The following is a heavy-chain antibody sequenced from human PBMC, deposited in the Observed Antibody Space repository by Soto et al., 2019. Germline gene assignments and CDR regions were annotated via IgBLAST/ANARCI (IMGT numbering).Heavy chain of an antibody. CDR3: ASYYDFWSGYYGMDV. CDR2: IYYSGIT. CDR1: GGSISSSSYY. V-gene: IGHV4-39*01. J-gene: IGHJ6*02. D-gene: IGHD3-3*01. Sequence: XETLSVTHTCSGGSISSSSYYVGLIRQPPGKGLEWIGSIYYSGITYYNPSLKGRVTISVDTSKNQFSLKLSSVTAADTAVYYCASYYDFWSGYYGMDVWGQGTTVTVSS.